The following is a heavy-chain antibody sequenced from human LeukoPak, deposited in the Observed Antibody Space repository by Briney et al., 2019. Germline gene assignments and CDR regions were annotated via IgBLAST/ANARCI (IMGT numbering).Heavy chain of an antibody. CDR1: GDSVSSNSAA. J-gene: IGHJ5*02. CDR2: TYYRSKWYN. V-gene: IGHV6-1*01. CDR3: ARGQLVVRHGNIWFDP. Sequence: SQTLSLTCAISGDSVSSNSAAWNWIRPSPSRGLEWLGRTYYRSKWYNDYAVSVKSRITINPDTSKNQFSLQLNSVTPEDTAVYYCARGQLVVRHGNIWFDPWGQGTLVTVSS. D-gene: IGHD6-6*01.